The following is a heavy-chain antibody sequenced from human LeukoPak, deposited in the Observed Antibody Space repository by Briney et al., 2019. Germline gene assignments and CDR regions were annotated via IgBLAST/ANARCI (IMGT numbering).Heavy chain of an antibody. D-gene: IGHD3-10*01. CDR2: INHSGST. J-gene: IGHJ3*02. Sequence: SETLSLTCAVYGASFSNYYWSWFRQPPGKGLEWIGEINHSGSTNYNPSLKRRVTISVDTSKNQFSLKLSSVTAADTAVYYCAIIRGSDAFDIWGQGTMVTVSS. CDR3: AIIRGSDAFDI. CDR1: GASFSNYY. V-gene: IGHV4-34*01.